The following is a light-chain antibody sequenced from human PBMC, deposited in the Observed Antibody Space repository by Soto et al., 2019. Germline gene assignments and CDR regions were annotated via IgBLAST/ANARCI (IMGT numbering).Light chain of an antibody. CDR2: AAS. CDR3: QHYNSYSEA. Sequence: DIQLTQSPSFLSASVGDRVTITCRASQGISSYLAWYQQKPGKAPKLLIYAASTLQRGVPSRFSGSGSGTEFTLTISSLQPDDFATYYCQHYNSYSEAFGQGTKVDIK. CDR1: QGISSY. V-gene: IGKV1-9*01. J-gene: IGKJ1*01.